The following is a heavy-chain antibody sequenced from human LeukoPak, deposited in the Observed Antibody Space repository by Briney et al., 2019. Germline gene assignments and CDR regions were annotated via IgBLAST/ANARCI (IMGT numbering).Heavy chain of an antibody. CDR3: ARQPTMNYGAGVYYYYGMDV. Sequence: SETLSLTCTVSGGSISSYYWSWIRQPPGKGLEWIGYIYYSGSTNYNPSLKSRVTISVDTSKNQFSLKLSSVTAADTAVYYCARQPTMNYGAGVYYYYGMDVWGQGTTVTVSS. V-gene: IGHV4-59*08. CDR1: GGSISSYY. D-gene: IGHD3-10*01. CDR2: IYYSGST. J-gene: IGHJ6*02.